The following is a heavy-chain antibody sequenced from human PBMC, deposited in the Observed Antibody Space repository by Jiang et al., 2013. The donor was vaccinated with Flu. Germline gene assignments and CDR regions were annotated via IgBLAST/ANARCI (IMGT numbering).Heavy chain of an antibody. V-gene: IGHV2-70*01. Sequence: KPTQTLTLTCTFSGFSLSTSGMCVSWIRQPPGKALEWLALIDWDDDKYYSTSLKTRLTISKDTSKNQVVLTMTNMDPVDTATYYCARIREESSSWQLFDYWGQGTLVTVSS. CDR1: GFSLSTSGMC. CDR3: ARIREESSSWQLFDY. D-gene: IGHD6-13*01. J-gene: IGHJ4*02. CDR2: IDWDDDK.